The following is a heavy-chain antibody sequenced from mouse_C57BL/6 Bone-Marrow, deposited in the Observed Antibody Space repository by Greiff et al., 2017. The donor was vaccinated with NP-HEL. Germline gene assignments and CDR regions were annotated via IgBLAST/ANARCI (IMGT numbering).Heavy chain of an antibody. CDR3: TRRITTVVAFDY. D-gene: IGHD1-1*01. V-gene: IGHV1-15*01. Sequence: VQLQQSGAELVRPGASVTLSCKASGYTFTDYEMHWVKQTPVHGLEWIGAIDPETGGTAYNQKFKGKALLTADKSSSTAYMELRSLTSEDSAVYYCTRRITTVVAFDYWGQGTTLTVSS. J-gene: IGHJ2*01. CDR2: IDPETGGT. CDR1: GYTFTDYE.